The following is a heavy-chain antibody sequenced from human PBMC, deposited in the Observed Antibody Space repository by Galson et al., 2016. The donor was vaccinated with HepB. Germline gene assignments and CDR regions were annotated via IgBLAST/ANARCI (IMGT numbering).Heavy chain of an antibody. V-gene: IGHV4-31*03. D-gene: IGHD3-10*01. CDR2: IYHSGST. Sequence: TLSLTCTVSGGSISSGGYYWSWIRQHPGKGLEWIGYIYHSGSTYYNPSLKSRVSISVVTSKNQFSLRLSSVTAADTAVYHCARDRSSGSGNFGYWGQGTLVTVSS. CDR3: ARDRSSGSGNFGY. CDR1: GGSISSGGYY. J-gene: IGHJ4*02.